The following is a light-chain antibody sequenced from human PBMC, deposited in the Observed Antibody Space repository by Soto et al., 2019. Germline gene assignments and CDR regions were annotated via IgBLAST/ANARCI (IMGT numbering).Light chain of an antibody. J-gene: IGLJ1*01. CDR3: TSYTDATSSV. V-gene: IGLV2-14*01. CDR1: SGDIGAYNF. CDR2: GVT. Sequence: QSVLTQAACASGSPGQSIMISWAGTSGDIGAYNFVAWYQQHPGKAPKLIIYGVTNRPSGVSNRFSGSKSGNTASLTISGLQAEDEADYYCTSYTDATSSVFATAPKAIVL.